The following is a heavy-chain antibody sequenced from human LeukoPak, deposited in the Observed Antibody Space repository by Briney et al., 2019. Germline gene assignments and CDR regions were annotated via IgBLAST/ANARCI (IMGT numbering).Heavy chain of an antibody. D-gene: IGHD6-19*01. CDR2: ISYDGSNK. J-gene: IGHJ4*02. CDR3: VKDRRYSSGWRFDY. CDR1: GFTFSSYG. V-gene: IGHV3-30*18. Sequence: PGGSLRLSCAASGFTFSSYGMHWVRQAPGKGLEWVAVISYDGSNKYYADSVKGRFTIPRDNSKNTLYLQMNSLRAEDTAVYYCVKDRRYSSGWRFDYWGQGTLVTVSS.